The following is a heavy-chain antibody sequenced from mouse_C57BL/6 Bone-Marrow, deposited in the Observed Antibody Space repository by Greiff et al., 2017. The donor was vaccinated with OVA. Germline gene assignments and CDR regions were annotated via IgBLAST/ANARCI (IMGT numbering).Heavy chain of an antibody. CDR3: ASGYGSSFAD. Sequence: QVQLQQPGAELVMPGASVKLSCKASGYTFTSYWMPWVKQRPGQGLEWIGEIDPYDSYTNYNQKFKGKSTLTVDKSSSTAYMQLSSLTSEDSAVYYCASGYGSSFADWGQGTLVTVSA. D-gene: IGHD1-1*01. CDR1: GYTFTSYW. V-gene: IGHV1-69*01. CDR2: IDPYDSYT. J-gene: IGHJ3*01.